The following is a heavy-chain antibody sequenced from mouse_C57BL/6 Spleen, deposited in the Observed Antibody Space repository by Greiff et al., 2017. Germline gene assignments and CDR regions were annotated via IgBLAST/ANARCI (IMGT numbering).Heavy chain of an antibody. Sequence: VQLQQSGAELARPGASVKLSCKASGYTFTSYGIRWVKQRTGQGLEWIGEIYPRSGNTYYNEKFKGKATLTADKSSSTAYMELRSLTSEDSAVYFCARGYYDYDGYAMDYWGQGTSVTVSA. CDR3: ARGYYDYDGYAMDY. V-gene: IGHV1-81*01. J-gene: IGHJ4*01. CDR1: GYTFTSYG. CDR2: IYPRSGNT. D-gene: IGHD2-4*01.